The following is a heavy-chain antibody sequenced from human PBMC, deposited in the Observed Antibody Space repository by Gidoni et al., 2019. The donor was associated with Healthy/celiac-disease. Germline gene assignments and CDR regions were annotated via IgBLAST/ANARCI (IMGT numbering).Heavy chain of an antibody. V-gene: IGHV3-9*01. J-gene: IGHJ6*02. CDR1: GCTLDDYA. Sequence: EVQRVESGGGLVQPGRSLRRSWAASGCTLDDYAMHWVRQAPGKGLDWVSVISWNSGSIGYADSVKCRFTISRDNAKNSLYLQMNSLRAEDTALYYCAKDIGYSDYYGMDVWGQGTTVTVSS. CDR3: AKDIGYSDYYGMDV. CDR2: ISWNSGSI. D-gene: IGHD3-22*01.